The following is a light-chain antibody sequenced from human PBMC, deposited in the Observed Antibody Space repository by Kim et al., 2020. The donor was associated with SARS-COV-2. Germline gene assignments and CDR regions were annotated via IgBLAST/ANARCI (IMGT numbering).Light chain of an antibody. J-gene: IGLJ2*01. CDR3: QAWDSYTYVV. CDR1: KLGDKY. CDR2: EDT. V-gene: IGLV3-1*01. Sequence: SYELTQPPSMSVSPGQTASITCSGDKLGDKYASWYQQKPGQSPVLVIYEDTKRPSAIPERFSGSISGNTATLTISGTQAMDEADYYCQAWDSYTYVVFGGGTKLTVL.